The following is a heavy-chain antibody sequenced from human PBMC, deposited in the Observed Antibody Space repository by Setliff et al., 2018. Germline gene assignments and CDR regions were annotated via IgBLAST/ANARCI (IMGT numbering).Heavy chain of an antibody. D-gene: IGHD3-3*01. Sequence: SETLSLTCTVSGGSISSSSYYWGWIRQPPGKGLEWIGSIYYSGSTYYNPSLKSRVTISVGTSKNQFSLKLSPLTAADTAVYYCARRETYYNFWSGYYAYWGQGTLVTVSS. CDR1: GGSISSSSYY. J-gene: IGHJ4*02. V-gene: IGHV4-39*07. CDR2: IYYSGST. CDR3: ARRETYYNFWSGYYAY.